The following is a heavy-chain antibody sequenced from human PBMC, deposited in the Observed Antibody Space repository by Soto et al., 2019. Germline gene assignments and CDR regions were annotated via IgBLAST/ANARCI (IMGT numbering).Heavy chain of an antibody. CDR1: GGTFSSYA. D-gene: IGHD1-1*01. CDR2: IIPICGTA. CDR3: ARVGYEVPQDYYFDY. J-gene: IGHJ4*02. V-gene: IGHV1-69*01. Sequence: QVQLVQSGAEVKKPGSSVKVSCKASGGTFSSYAISWVRQAPGQGLEWMGGIIPICGTANYAQKFQGRVTITADESTSTAYMELSSLRSEDTAVYYCARVGYEVPQDYYFDYWGQGTLVTVSS.